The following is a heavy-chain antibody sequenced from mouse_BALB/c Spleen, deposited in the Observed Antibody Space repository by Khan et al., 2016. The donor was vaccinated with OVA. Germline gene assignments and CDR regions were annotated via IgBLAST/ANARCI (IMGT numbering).Heavy chain of an antibody. CDR1: GYTFSSYW. J-gene: IGHJ2*01. D-gene: IGHD1-1*01. CDR3: ARGDYYGRRYYFDY. V-gene: IGHV1-9*01. Sequence: QAQLQQSGAELMKPGASVKISCKATGYTFSSYWIEWVKQRPGHGLEWIGEILPGSGSTNYNEKFKGKATFTADTSSNTAYMQLSSLTSEDSAVYYCARGDYYGRRYYFDYWGQGTTLTVSS. CDR2: ILPGSGST.